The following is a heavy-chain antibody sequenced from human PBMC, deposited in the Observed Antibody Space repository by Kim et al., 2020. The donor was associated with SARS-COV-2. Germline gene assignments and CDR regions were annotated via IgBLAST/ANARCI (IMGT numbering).Heavy chain of an antibody. CDR1: GGSISSGDYY. CDR3: ARDRSATVTFSDAFDI. CDR2: IYYSGST. J-gene: IGHJ3*02. D-gene: IGHD4-17*01. V-gene: IGHV4-30-4*01. Sequence: SETLSLTCTVSGGSISSGDYYWSWIRQPPGKGLEWIGYIYYSGSTYYNPSLKSRVTISVDTSKNQFSLKLSSVTAADTAVYYCARDRSATVTFSDAFDIWGERTMVTVSS.